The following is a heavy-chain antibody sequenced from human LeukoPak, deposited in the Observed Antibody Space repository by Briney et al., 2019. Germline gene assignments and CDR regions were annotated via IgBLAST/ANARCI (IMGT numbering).Heavy chain of an antibody. CDR3: AKRIAAAGPYFDS. D-gene: IGHD6-13*01. Sequence: PGGSLRLSCAASGFTFSSYAMSWVRQAPGKGLEWVSAISASGGSTYYADSVKGRFAISRDNSKNTLSLQMDSLRAEDTAVYYCAKRIAAAGPYFDSWGQGTLVTVSS. CDR2: ISASGGST. CDR1: GFTFSSYA. V-gene: IGHV3-23*01. J-gene: IGHJ4*02.